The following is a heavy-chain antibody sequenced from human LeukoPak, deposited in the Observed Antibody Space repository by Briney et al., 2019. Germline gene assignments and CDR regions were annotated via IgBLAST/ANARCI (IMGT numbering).Heavy chain of an antibody. CDR2: ISGSGGST. CDR1: GFTFSSYA. Sequence: AGGSLRLSCAASGFTFSSYAINWVRQAPGKGLEWVSGISGSGGSTYYADPVKGRFTISRDNSKNTLYLQMNSLKAEDTAVYYCAKGGGAYYSDSSTYSAPFEHWGQGTLVTVSS. J-gene: IGHJ4*02. D-gene: IGHD3-22*01. CDR3: AKGGGAYYSDSSTYSAPFEH. V-gene: IGHV3-23*01.